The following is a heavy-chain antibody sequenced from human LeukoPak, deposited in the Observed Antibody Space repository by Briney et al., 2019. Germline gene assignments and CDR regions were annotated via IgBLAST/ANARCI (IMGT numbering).Heavy chain of an antibody. CDR3: AKDPYSGDTAMDDDDY. CDR1: GFTFSSYA. J-gene: IGHJ4*02. CDR2: ISGSGGST. Sequence: GGSLRLSCAASGFTFSSYAMSWVRQAPGKGLEWVSAISGSGGSTYYADSVKGRFTISRDNSKNTLYLQMNSLRAEDMAVYYCAKDPYSGDTAMDDDDYWGQGTLVTVSS. D-gene: IGHD5-18*01. V-gene: IGHV3-23*01.